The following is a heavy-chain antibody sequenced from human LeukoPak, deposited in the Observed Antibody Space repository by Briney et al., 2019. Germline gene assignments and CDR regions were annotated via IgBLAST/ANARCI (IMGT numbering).Heavy chain of an antibody. CDR1: GGTFSGYY. V-gene: IGHV4-34*01. CDR3: ARAASSGYYPRGDAFDI. J-gene: IGHJ3*02. CDR2: INHSGST. D-gene: IGHD3-22*01. Sequence: ASETLSLTCAVYGGTFSGYYWSWIRQPPGKGLEWIGEINHSGSTNYNPSLKSRVTISIDTSKNQFSLKLSSVTAADTAVYYCARAASSGYYPRGDAFDIWGQGTMVTVSS.